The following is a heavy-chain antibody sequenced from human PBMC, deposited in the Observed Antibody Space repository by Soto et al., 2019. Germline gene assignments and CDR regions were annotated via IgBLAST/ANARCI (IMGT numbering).Heavy chain of an antibody. Sequence: QVQLQESGPGLVKPSETLSLTCTVSGGSVSSGSYYWSWIRQPPGKGLEWIGYIYYSGSTNYNPSLKSRVTISVDTSKNQCSLKLSSVTAADTAVYYCAREGIRYFDYWGQGTLVTVSS. D-gene: IGHD5-18*01. V-gene: IGHV4-61*01. CDR3: AREGIRYFDY. J-gene: IGHJ4*02. CDR2: IYYSGST. CDR1: GGSVSSGSYY.